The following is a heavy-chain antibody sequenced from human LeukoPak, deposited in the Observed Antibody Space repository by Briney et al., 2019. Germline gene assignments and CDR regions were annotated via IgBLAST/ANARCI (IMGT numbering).Heavy chain of an antibody. CDR1: GFTFSSYG. D-gene: IGHD3-10*01. Sequence: TGGSLRLSCTASGFTFSSYGMHWVRQAPGKGLEWVAFIRYDGSNKYYADSVKGRFTISRDNSKNTLYLQMNSLRAEDTAVYYCAKDEGFGFVRGVSFGPGHFDYWGQGTLVTVSS. CDR2: IRYDGSNK. J-gene: IGHJ4*02. CDR3: AKDEGFGFVRGVSFGPGHFDY. V-gene: IGHV3-30*02.